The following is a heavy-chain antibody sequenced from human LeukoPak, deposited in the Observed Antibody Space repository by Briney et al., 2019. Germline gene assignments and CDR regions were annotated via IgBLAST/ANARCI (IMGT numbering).Heavy chain of an antibody. CDR3: ARPLQWLPNYYYYGMDV. J-gene: IGHJ6*02. CDR2: IIPIFGTA. V-gene: IGHV1-69*13. Sequence: SSVTLSCKASGGTFSSYAISWVRLAPGQGLEWMGGIIPIFGTANYAQKFQDRVTLTADESTSTAYMEPSSLRSEDTAVYYCARPLQWLPNYYYYGMDVWGQGTLVTVSS. D-gene: IGHD6-19*01. CDR1: GGTFSSYA.